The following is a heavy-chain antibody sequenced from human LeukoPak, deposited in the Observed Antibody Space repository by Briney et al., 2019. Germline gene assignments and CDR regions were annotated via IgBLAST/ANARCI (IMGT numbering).Heavy chain of an antibody. V-gene: IGHV1-2*02. D-gene: IGHD3-16*01. J-gene: IGHJ6*02. Sequence: ASVKVSCKASGYTFTGYYMHWVRQAPGQGLERMGWINPNSGGTNYAQKFQGRVTMTRDTSISTAYMELSRLRSDDTAVYYCARDDYDYVWGRYGMDVWGQGTTVTVSS. CDR2: INPNSGGT. CDR1: GYTFTGYY. CDR3: ARDDYDYVWGRYGMDV.